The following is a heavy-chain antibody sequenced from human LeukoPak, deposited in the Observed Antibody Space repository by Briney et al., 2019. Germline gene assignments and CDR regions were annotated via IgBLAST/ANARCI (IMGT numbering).Heavy chain of an antibody. CDR3: AKLGDYYDSSGDGLY. D-gene: IGHD3-22*01. CDR2: ISGSGGST. J-gene: IGHJ4*02. CDR1: GFTFSSYA. Sequence: PGGSLRLSCAASGFTFSSYAMSWVRQAPGKGLEWVSAISGSGGSTYYTDSVKGRFTISRDSSKNTLYLQMNSLRAEDTAVYYCAKLGDYYDSSGDGLYWGQGTLVTVSS. V-gene: IGHV3-23*01.